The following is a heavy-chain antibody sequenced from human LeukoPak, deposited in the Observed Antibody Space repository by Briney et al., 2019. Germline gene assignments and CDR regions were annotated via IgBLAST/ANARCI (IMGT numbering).Heavy chain of an antibody. CDR3: AKAISSSWYGYFQH. Sequence: GGSLRLSRAASGFTFSSYAMSWVRQAPGKGLEWVSAISGSGGSTYYADSVKGRFTISRDNSKNTLYLQMNSLRAEDTAVYYCAKAISSSWYGYFQHWGQGTLVTVSS. CDR1: GFTFSSYA. CDR2: ISGSGGST. D-gene: IGHD6-13*01. V-gene: IGHV3-23*01. J-gene: IGHJ1*01.